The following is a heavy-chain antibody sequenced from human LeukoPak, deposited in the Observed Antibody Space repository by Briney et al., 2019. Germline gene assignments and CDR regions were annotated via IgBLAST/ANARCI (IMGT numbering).Heavy chain of an antibody. J-gene: IGHJ4*02. CDR3: ARSQPPLRYFDWLLPETDY. V-gene: IGHV1-2*02. CDR1: GYTFTGYY. D-gene: IGHD3-9*01. CDR2: INPNSGGT. Sequence: ASVKVSCKASGYTFTGYYMHWVRQAPGQGIEWMGWINPNSGGTNYAQKFQGRVTMTRDTSISTAYMELSRLRSDDTAVYYCARSQPPLRYFDWLLPETDYWGQGTLVTVSS.